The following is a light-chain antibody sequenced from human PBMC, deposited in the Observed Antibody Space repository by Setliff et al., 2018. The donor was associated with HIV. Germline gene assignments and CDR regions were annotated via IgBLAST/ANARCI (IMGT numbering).Light chain of an antibody. V-gene: IGLV2-14*03. CDR2: DVS. CDR3: ISCTSSTVV. Sequence: ALAQPASVSGSPGQSITVSCTGTSNDVGAYKYVSWYQQHPGKAPKLMIYDVSNRPSGVSNRFSGSKSGNTASLTISGLQAEDEADYYCISCTSSTVVFGGGTKVTVL. J-gene: IGLJ2*01. CDR1: SNDVGAYKY.